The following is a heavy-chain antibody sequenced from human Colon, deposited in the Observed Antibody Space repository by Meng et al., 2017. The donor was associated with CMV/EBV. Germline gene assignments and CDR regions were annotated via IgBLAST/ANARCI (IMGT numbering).Heavy chain of an antibody. CDR3: VRDHTYDRNIY. J-gene: IGHJ4*02. V-gene: IGHV4-39*07. CDR2: IYYSGST. Sequence: LQQSGPGPVKPPEPLPLPCPAPVGSISSSMYYWGWIRQFPRKGLEWIGSIYYSGSTFYNPSLKSRVPVSIATSRNQFSLKLNSVTAADTAVYYCVRDHTYDRNIYWGQGSLVIVSS. CDR1: VGSISSSMYY. D-gene: IGHD2/OR15-2a*01.